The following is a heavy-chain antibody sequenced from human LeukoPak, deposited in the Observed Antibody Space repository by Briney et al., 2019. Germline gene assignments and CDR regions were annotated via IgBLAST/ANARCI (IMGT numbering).Heavy chain of an antibody. V-gene: IGHV3-23*01. Sequence: GSLRLSCAASGFTFSSYAMSWVRQAPGKGLEWVSAISGSGGSTYYADSVKGRFTISRDNSKNTPYLQMNSLRAEDTAVYYCAKHRSWYTSRSELDPWGQGTLVTVSS. CDR2: ISGSGGST. CDR3: AKHRSWYTSRSELDP. D-gene: IGHD6-13*01. J-gene: IGHJ5*02. CDR1: GFTFSSYA.